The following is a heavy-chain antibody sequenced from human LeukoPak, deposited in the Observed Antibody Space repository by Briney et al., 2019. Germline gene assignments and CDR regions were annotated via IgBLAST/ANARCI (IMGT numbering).Heavy chain of an antibody. D-gene: IGHD1-26*01. CDR2: ISGTGGST. V-gene: IGHV3-23*01. J-gene: IGHJ6*03. Sequence: GGTLRLPCAASGFTFSSYGMSWVRQAPGKGLEWVSSISGTGGSTYYADSVKGRFAISRDNSKNTLYLQMNSLRAEDTAVYYCARDGSSHYYYYMEVWGKGTTVTVSS. CDR1: GFTFSSYG. CDR3: ARDGSSHYYYYMEV.